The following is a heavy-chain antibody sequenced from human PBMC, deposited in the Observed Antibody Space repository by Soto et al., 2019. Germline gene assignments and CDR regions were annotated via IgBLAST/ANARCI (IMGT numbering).Heavy chain of an antibody. Sequence: QTGGSLRLSCATSGFIFEAYAMHWVRQAPGKGLEWVSGLSWNGGATGYADSVRGRFTISRDNARTSLYLQMNSLRPEDTAVYYCARDPETTVVPTTFDYWGQGTLVTVSS. J-gene: IGHJ4*02. CDR2: LSWNGGAT. V-gene: IGHV3-9*01. D-gene: IGHD4-17*01. CDR3: ARDPETTVVPTTFDY. CDR1: GFIFEAYA.